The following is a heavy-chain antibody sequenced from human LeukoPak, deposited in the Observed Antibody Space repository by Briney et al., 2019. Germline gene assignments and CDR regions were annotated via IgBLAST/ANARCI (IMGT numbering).Heavy chain of an antibody. Sequence: PGGSLRLSCAASGFTFSSYGMHWVRQAPGKGLDWLSYISSGSSTIYYADSVKGRFTISRDNTKKTLYLEMNSLRAEDTAVYFCARVAHFDRGMDVWGQGTTVTVSS. CDR2: ISSGSSTI. J-gene: IGHJ6*02. D-gene: IGHD3-9*01. CDR3: ARVAHFDRGMDV. V-gene: IGHV3-48*04. CDR1: GFTFSSYG.